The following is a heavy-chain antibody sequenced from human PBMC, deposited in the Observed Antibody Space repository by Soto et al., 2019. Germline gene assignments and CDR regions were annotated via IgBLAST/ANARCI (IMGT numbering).Heavy chain of an antibody. Sequence: PGGSLRLSCAASGFTFSSYAMHWVRQAPGKGLEWVAVISYDGSNKYYADSVKGRFTISRDNSKNMLYLQMNSLRAEDTAVYYCAKGGGPRGYYGMDVWGQGTSVTAP. D-gene: IGHD2-15*01. CDR3: AKGGGPRGYYGMDV. V-gene: IGHV3-30-3*01. CDR2: ISYDGSNK. CDR1: GFTFSSYA. J-gene: IGHJ6*02.